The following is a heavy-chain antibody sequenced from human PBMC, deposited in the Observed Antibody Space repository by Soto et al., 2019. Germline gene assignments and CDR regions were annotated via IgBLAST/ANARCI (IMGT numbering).Heavy chain of an antibody. Sequence: SVKVSCKASGGTFSSYAISWVRQAPGQGLEWMGGIIPIFGTANYAQKFQGRVTITADESTSTAYMELSSLRSEDTAVYYCARSGTPINMVRGVIDHYYGMDVWGQGTTVTVSS. J-gene: IGHJ6*02. D-gene: IGHD3-10*01. CDR1: GGTFSSYA. CDR3: ARSGTPINMVRGVIDHYYGMDV. V-gene: IGHV1-69*13. CDR2: IIPIFGTA.